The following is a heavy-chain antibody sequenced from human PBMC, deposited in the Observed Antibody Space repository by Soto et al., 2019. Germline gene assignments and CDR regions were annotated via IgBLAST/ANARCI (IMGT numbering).Heavy chain of an antibody. CDR3: GNRDRAPHFDTGMVPGFYYGIDV. CDR1: GFSLSASGVG. V-gene: IGHV2-5*02. J-gene: IGHJ6*02. CDR2: IYWDDDK. Sequence: SGPTLVNPTQTLTLTCTFSGFSLSASGVGVGWIRQPPGKALEWLAVIYWDDDKRYSPSLQNRLTITKDTSKNQVVLTMTNMDPVDTATYYGGNRDRAPHFDTGMVPGFYYGIDVWGPGTTVTVSS. D-gene: IGHD5-18*01.